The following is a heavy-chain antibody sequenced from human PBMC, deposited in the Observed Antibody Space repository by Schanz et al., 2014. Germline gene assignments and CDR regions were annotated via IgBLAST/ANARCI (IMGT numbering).Heavy chain of an antibody. Sequence: EVQLVESGGGLVKPGDSLRLSCAASGFTFSSYTMKWVRQAPGKGLEWVSSISSTSTYLYYADSVKGRFTISRDSARNSLYLQMISLRAEDTAVYYCARGTPFLCDYWGQGTLVTVSS. D-gene: IGHD3-16*01. J-gene: IGHJ4*02. CDR2: ISSTSTYL. CDR1: GFTFSSYT. CDR3: ARGTPFLCDY. V-gene: IGHV3-21*01.